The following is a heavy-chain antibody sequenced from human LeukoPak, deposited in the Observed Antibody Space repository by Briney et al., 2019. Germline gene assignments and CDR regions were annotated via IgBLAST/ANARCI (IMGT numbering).Heavy chain of an antibody. D-gene: IGHD3-10*01. CDR3: ARHEVRGTTSSFSVSTFDS. CDR2: IYNSGHT. Sequence: SETLSLTCNVSGGSISSSPSYWGWIRQSPGKGLEWIASIYNSGHTYYNPSLRSRVIIAVDTSMNQFSLKLSSVIAADTAFYYCARHEVRGTTSSFSVSTFDSWGQGTLVTVSS. CDR1: GGSISSSPSY. V-gene: IGHV4-39*01. J-gene: IGHJ4*02.